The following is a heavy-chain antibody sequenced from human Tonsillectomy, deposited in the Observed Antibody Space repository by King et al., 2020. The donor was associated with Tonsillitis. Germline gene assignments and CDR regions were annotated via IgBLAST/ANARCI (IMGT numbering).Heavy chain of an antibody. J-gene: IGHJ4*02. Sequence: VQLVESGGGVVQPGRSLRLSCAASGFTFSSYGMHWVRQAPGKGLEWVAVISYDGSNKYYADSVKGRFTISRDNSKNTLYLQMNSLRAEDTAVYYCAKARATGTPGNYWGQGTLVTVSS. CDR3: AKARATGTPGNY. CDR1: GFTFSSYG. D-gene: IGHD1-1*01. CDR2: ISYDGSNK. V-gene: IGHV3-30*18.